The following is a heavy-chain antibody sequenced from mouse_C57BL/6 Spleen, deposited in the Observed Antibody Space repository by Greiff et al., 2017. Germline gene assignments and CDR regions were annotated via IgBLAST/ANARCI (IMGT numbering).Heavy chain of an antibody. CDR1: GYTFTDYN. J-gene: IGHJ4*01. CDR3: ARGSNYPYYAMDY. Sequence: VQLQQSGPELVKPGASVKMSCKASGYTFTDYNMHWVKQSHGKGLEWIGYINPNNGGTSYNQKFKGKATLTVNKSSSTAYMELRSLTSEDSAVYYCARGSNYPYYAMDYWGQGTSVTVSS. D-gene: IGHD2-5*01. V-gene: IGHV1-22*01. CDR2: INPNNGGT.